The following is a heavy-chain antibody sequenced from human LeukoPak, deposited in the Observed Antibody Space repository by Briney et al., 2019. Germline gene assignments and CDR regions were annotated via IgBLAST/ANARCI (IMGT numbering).Heavy chain of an antibody. V-gene: IGHV4-34*01. CDR3: ARSPVDCTNGVCYHDY. Sequence: SETLSLTCAVYGGSFSGYYWSWIRQPPGKGLEWIGEINHSGSTNYNPSLKSRVTISVDTSKNQFPLKLSSVTAADTAVYYCARSPVDCTNGVCYHDYWGQGTLVTVSS. D-gene: IGHD2-8*01. CDR2: INHSGST. J-gene: IGHJ4*02. CDR1: GGSFSGYY.